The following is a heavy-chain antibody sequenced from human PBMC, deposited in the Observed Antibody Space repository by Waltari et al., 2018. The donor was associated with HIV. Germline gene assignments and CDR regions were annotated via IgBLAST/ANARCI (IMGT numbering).Heavy chain of an antibody. CDR3: ARVGCSSASCYSGWFDP. CDR1: GYTFTSYG. Sequence: QAQLAQSGAEVKKPGASVKVSCKASGYTFTSYGITWVGQAPGQGLEWLGWISAYNGNTNYAQKLQGRVTMTTDTSTSTAYMELRSLRSDDTAVYYCARVGCSSASCYSGWFDPWGQGTLVTVSS. CDR2: ISAYNGNT. D-gene: IGHD2-2*01. J-gene: IGHJ5*02. V-gene: IGHV1-18*01.